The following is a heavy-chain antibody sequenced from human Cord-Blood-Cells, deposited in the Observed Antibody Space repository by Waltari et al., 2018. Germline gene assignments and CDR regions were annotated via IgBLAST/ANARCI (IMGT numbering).Heavy chain of an antibody. CDR3: ARGGGSGYYYDY. CDR2: ISSSSSYI. D-gene: IGHD3-22*01. Sequence: EVQLVESGGGLVKPGGSLRLSCAASGFTFSSASMNWDTQAPGKGLEWVSSISSSSSYIYYADSVKGRFTISRDNAKNSLYLQMNSLRAEDTAVYYCARGGGSGYYYDYWGQGTLVTVSS. CDR1: GFTFSSAS. J-gene: IGHJ4*02. V-gene: IGHV3-21*01.